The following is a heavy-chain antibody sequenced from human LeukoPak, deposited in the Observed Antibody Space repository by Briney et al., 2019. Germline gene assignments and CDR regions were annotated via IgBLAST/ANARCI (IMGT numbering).Heavy chain of an antibody. CDR2: IKSKTDGGTT. CDR3: TTESVYYDFWSGYYYYYYMDV. CDR1: GFTFSNAW. Sequence: PGGSLRLSCAASGFTFSNAWMSWVRQAPGKGLEWVGRIKSKTDGGTTDYAAPVKGRFTISRDDSKNTLYLQMNSLKTEDTAVYYCTTESVYYDFWSGYYYYYYMDVWGKGTTVTVSS. V-gene: IGHV3-15*01. D-gene: IGHD3-3*01. J-gene: IGHJ6*03.